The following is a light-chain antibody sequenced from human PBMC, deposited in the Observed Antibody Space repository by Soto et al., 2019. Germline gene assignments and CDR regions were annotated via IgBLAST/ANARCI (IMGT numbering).Light chain of an antibody. CDR3: MQALQTPRT. J-gene: IGKJ1*01. CDR2: LGY. CDR1: QSLLHSTGYNF. Sequence: DLVMTQSPLSLPVTPGESASISCRSSQSLLHSTGYNFLDWYLQKPGQSPQLLIYLGYNRASGVPDRFSVSGSGTDFTLKISRVEAEDVGVYYCMQALQTPRTFGQGTKVEVK. V-gene: IGKV2-28*01.